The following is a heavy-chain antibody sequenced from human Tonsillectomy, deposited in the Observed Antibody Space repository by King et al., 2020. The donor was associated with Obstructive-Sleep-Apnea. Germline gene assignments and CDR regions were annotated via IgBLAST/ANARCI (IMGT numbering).Heavy chain of an antibody. V-gene: IGHV3-21*01. J-gene: IGHJ3*02. CDR3: ARDWKGIGYCSSTSCYLGAFDI. CDR1: GFTFSSYS. CDR2: ISSSSSYI. D-gene: IGHD2-2*01. Sequence: VQLVESGGGLVKPGGSLRLSCAASGFTFSSYSMNWVRQAPGKGLEWVSSISSSSSYIYYADSVKGRFTISRDNAKNSLYLQMNSLRAEDTAVYYCARDWKGIGYCSSTSCYLGAFDIWGQGTMVTVSS.